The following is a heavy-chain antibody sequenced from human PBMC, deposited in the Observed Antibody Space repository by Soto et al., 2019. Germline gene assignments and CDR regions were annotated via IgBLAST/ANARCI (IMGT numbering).Heavy chain of an antibody. CDR3: ARELGGDRFDY. J-gene: IGHJ4*02. V-gene: IGHV1-8*01. Sequence: ASVKVSCKDSGYTLTSYDINWVRQATGQGLEWMGWMNPNSGNTGYAQKFQGRVTMTSNTSISTAYMELSSLRSEDTAVYYCARELGGDRFDYWGQGTLVTVSS. CDR1: GYTLTSYD. CDR2: MNPNSGNT. D-gene: IGHD2-21*02.